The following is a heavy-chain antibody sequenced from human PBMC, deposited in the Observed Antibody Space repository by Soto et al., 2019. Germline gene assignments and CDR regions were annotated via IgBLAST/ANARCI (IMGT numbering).Heavy chain of an antibody. CDR2: ISYDGSNK. CDR3: AKDIAGSKELVVDTAMVTSLVVGGYYYYGMDV. CDR1: GFTFSSYG. D-gene: IGHD5-18*01. Sequence: GGSLRLSCAASGFTFSSYGMHWVRQAPGKGLEWVAVISYDGSNKYYADSVKGRFTISRDNSKNTLYLQMNSLRAEDTAVYYCAKDIAGSKELVVDTAMVTSLVVGGYYYYGMDVWGQGTTVTVSS. J-gene: IGHJ6*02. V-gene: IGHV3-30*18.